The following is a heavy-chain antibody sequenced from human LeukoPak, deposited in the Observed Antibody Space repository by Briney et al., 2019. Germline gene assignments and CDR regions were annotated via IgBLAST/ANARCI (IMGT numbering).Heavy chain of an antibody. CDR1: GYGFTDYY. Sequence: GESLKISCKASGYGFTDYYIGWVRQMTGKGLEWMGIIRPGDSDARYSPSFQGQVTISADTSTSTAYLQWRSLKASDSAMYYCARLDSGGFYYVPYWGQGTVVTVSS. J-gene: IGHJ4*02. CDR3: ARLDSGGFYYVPY. V-gene: IGHV5-51*01. CDR2: IRPGDSDA. D-gene: IGHD3-22*01.